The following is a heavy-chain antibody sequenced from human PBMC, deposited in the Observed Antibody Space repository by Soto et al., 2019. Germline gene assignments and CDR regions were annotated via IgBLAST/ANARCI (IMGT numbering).Heavy chain of an antibody. J-gene: IGHJ6*02. CDR3: ASTMETMLAYYGMDV. D-gene: IGHD2-2*01. V-gene: IGHV6-1*02. Sequence: QVQLQQSGPGLVKPSQTLSLTCAISGDSVSSNSAAWNWIRQSPSIGLEWLGRTYYRSKWYTDYAVTVKSRITINPDTSKTQVSLQLTSVTPDDTAVYYCASTMETMLAYYGMDVWGQGTTDTVSS. CDR2: TYYRSKWYT. CDR1: GDSVSSNSAA.